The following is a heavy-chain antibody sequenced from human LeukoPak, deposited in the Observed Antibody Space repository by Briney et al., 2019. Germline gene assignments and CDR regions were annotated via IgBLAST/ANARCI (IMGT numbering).Heavy chain of an antibody. CDR2: MNPNSGNT. D-gene: IGHD3-22*01. CDR3: ARGPFYGSSGYPQSEDAFDI. CDR1: GYTFTSYD. J-gene: IGHJ3*02. Sequence: ASVKVSCKASGYTFTSYDINWVRQATGQGLEWMGWMNPNSGNTGYAQKFQGRVTMTRNTSISTAYMELSSLRSEDTAVYYCARGPFYGSSGYPQSEDAFDIWGQGTMVTVSS. V-gene: IGHV1-8*01.